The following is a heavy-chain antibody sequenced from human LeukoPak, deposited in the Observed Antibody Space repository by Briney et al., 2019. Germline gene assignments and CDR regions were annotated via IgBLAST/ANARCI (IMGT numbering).Heavy chain of an antibody. CDR3: ANTMTTVTTGY. J-gene: IGHJ4*02. D-gene: IGHD4-17*01. Sequence: GGSLRLSCAASGFTFSSYAMSWVRQAPGKGLEWVSAISGSGGSTYYADSVKGRFTIPRDNSKDTLYLQMNSLRAGDTAVYYCANTMTTVTTGYWGQGTLVTVSS. CDR1: GFTFSSYA. V-gene: IGHV3-23*01. CDR2: ISGSGGST.